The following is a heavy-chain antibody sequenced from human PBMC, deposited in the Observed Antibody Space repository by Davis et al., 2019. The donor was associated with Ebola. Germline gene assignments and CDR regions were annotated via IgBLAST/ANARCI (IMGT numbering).Heavy chain of an antibody. CDR3: AKDSTERITMIVVVINVYFDY. Sequence: GESLKTPCAAPGFTLSSYAMSWVRQVPGQGLVWVSSINTDGTPTIYADSVKGRFTISRDNAKNTLYLQMNSLRAEDTAVYYCAKDSTERITMIVVVINVYFDYWGQGTLVTVSS. CDR2: INTDGTPT. V-gene: IGHV3-23*03. D-gene: IGHD3-22*01. J-gene: IGHJ4*02. CDR1: GFTLSSYA.